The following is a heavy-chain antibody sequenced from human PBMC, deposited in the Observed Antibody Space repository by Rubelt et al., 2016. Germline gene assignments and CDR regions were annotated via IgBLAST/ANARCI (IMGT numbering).Heavy chain of an antibody. Sequence: QVQLVQSGAEVKKPGASVKVSCKASGYTFTSYGISWVRQAPGQGLEWMGWISAYKGNTNLPQKFQGRVNMTTETSRRTAYMELRSLRSDDTAVDYCARDFDGGWGAFDIWGQGTMVTVSS. J-gene: IGHJ3*02. CDR2: ISAYKGNT. CDR1: GYTFTSYG. V-gene: IGHV1-18*01. CDR3: ARDFDGGWGAFDI. D-gene: IGHD3-9*01.